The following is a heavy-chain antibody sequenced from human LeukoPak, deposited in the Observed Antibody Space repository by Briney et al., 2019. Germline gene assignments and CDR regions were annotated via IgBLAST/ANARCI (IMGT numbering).Heavy chain of an antibody. Sequence: PGGSLRLSCAASGFTFSSYWMSWVRQAPGKGLDWVANIKEDGSEKYYVDSVKGRFTISRDNAKNSLYLQMNSLRAEDTAVYYCARVRGIAVAGTASIYFDYWGQGTLVTVSS. CDR2: IKEDGSEK. CDR1: GFTFSSYW. CDR3: ARVRGIAVAGTASIYFDY. V-gene: IGHV3-7*01. D-gene: IGHD6-19*01. J-gene: IGHJ4*02.